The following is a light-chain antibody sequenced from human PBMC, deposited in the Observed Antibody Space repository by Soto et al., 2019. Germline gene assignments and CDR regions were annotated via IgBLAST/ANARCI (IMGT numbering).Light chain of an antibody. CDR1: QSISTY. V-gene: IGKV1-39*01. Sequence: DIQMTQSPSSLSASVGHRVTITCRSSQSISTYLNWYQQKPGKAPKLLIYGASSLQGGVPSRFSGSGSGTDFPLTISSLQPEYFAPYYCQQSYTTPFTFGPGTKVDIK. CDR3: QQSYTTPFT. J-gene: IGKJ3*01. CDR2: GAS.